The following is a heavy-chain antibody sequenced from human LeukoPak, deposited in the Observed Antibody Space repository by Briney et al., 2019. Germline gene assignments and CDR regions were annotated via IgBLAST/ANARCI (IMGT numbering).Heavy chain of an antibody. CDR2: IYYSGST. D-gene: IGHD6-19*01. J-gene: IGHJ3*02. V-gene: IGHV4-59*01. CDR1: GGSISSYY. Sequence: RASETLSLTCTVSGGSISSYYWSWIRQPPGKGLEWIGYIYYSGSTNYNPSLKSRVTISVDTSKNQFSLKLSSVTAADTAVYYCARDSDRQQWLVRTDAFDIWGQGTMVTVSS. CDR3: ARDSDRQQWLVRTDAFDI.